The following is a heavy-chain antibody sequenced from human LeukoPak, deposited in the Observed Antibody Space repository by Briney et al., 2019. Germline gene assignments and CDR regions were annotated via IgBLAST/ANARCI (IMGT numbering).Heavy chain of an antibody. J-gene: IGHJ4*02. CDR2: IYSGGST. Sequence: GGSLRLSCAASGFTVSSNYMSWVRQAPGKGLEWVSVIYSGGSTYYADSVKGRFTISRDNSKNTLYLQMNSLRAEDTAVYYCAREAIADYGDYGGLDYWGQGTLVTVSS. D-gene: IGHD4-17*01. CDR3: AREAIADYGDYGGLDY. CDR1: GFTVSSNY. V-gene: IGHV3-66*01.